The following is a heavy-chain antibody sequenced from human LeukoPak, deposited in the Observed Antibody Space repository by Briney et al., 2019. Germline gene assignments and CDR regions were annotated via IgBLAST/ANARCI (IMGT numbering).Heavy chain of an antibody. V-gene: IGHV3-53*01. D-gene: IGHD6-13*01. Sequence: GGSLRLSCAASGFTVSSNFMSWVRQAPGKGLEWVSVIYGGDSTYYADSVKGRFTISRDTSKNTLYLQMNSLRAEDTAVYYCAKLGSSWYWVDYWGQGALVTVSS. J-gene: IGHJ4*02. CDR3: AKLGSSWYWVDY. CDR1: GFTVSSNF. CDR2: IYGGDST.